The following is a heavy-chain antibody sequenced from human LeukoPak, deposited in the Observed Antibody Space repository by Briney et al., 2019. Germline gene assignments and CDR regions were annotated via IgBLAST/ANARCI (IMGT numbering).Heavy chain of an antibody. CDR1: GFTFSSYA. CDR3: AKAYYYDSSGYYLPPEFDY. D-gene: IGHD3-22*01. J-gene: IGHJ4*02. CDR2: ISYDGSNK. V-gene: IGHV3-30-3*01. Sequence: GGSLRLSCAASGFTFSSYAMHWVRQAPGKGLEWVAVISYDGSNKYYADSVKGRFTISRDNSKNTLYLQMNSLRAEDTAVYYCAKAYYYDSSGYYLPPEFDYWGQGTLVTVSS.